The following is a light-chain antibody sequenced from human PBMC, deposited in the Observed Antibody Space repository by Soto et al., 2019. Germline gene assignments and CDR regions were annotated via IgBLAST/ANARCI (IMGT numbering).Light chain of an antibody. CDR1: QSVLNSSNNKNY. CDR2: WAS. J-gene: IGKJ1*01. CDR3: QQYDDTPRT. V-gene: IGKV4-1*01. Sequence: DVVMTQSPDSLAASLGERATINCKSSQSVLNSSNNKNYLAWYQQKPGQPPKLLIYWASTRESGVPDRFSGSGSGTDFTLTISSLQAEDVAVYYCQQYDDTPRTFGQGTKVEIK.